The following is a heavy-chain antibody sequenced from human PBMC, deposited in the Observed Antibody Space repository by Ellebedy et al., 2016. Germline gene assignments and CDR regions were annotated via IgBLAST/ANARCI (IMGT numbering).Heavy chain of an antibody. J-gene: IGHJ6*02. V-gene: IGHV3-33*01. CDR2: IWYDGSNK. CDR3: ARGNRYSSGWYAYYYYGMDV. Sequence: GGSLRLSCAASGFTFSSYGMHWVRQAPGKGLEWVAVIWYDGSNKYYADSVKGRFTISRDNSKNTLYLQMNSLRAEDTAVYYCARGNRYSSGWYAYYYYGMDVWGQGTTVTVSS. CDR1: GFTFSSYG. D-gene: IGHD6-19*01.